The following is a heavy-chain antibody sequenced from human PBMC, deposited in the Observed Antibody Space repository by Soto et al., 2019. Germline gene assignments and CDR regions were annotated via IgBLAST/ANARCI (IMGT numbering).Heavy chain of an antibody. J-gene: IGHJ6*02. CDR1: GYTFTSYY. CDR3: ARRDTVTSIFDYYYGMDV. Sequence: QVQLVQSGAEVKKPGASVKVSCKASGYTFTSYYMHWVRQAPGQGLEWMGIINPSGGSTSYAQKFQGRVTMTRDTSTSTVYMELSSLRSEDTAVYYCARRDTVTSIFDYYYGMDVWGQGTTVTVSS. D-gene: IGHD4-17*01. V-gene: IGHV1-46*01. CDR2: INPSGGST.